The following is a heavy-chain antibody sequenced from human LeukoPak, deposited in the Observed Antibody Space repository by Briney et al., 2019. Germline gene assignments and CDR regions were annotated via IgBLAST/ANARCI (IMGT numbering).Heavy chain of an antibody. CDR1: GFTFSSYG. CDR3: AKDGSFYDILTGYCLD. CDR2: ISYDGSNK. D-gene: IGHD3-9*01. V-gene: IGHV3-30*18. Sequence: GGSLRLSCAASGFTFSSYGMHWVRQAPGKGLEWVAVISYDGSNKYYADSVKGRFTISRDNSKNTLYLQMNSLRAEDTAVYYCAKDGSFYDILTGYCLDWGQGTLVTVSS. J-gene: IGHJ4*02.